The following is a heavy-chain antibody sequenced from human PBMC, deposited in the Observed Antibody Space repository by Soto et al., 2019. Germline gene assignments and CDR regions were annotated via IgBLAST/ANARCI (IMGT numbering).Heavy chain of an antibody. CDR3: ARVCSDSCYAGTRNWFDP. V-gene: IGHV3-7*03. D-gene: IGHD2-2*01. Sequence: EVQLVESGGGLVQPGGSLRLSCAASGFTFSSYWMSWVRQAPGKGLEWVANIKQDGSEKYYVDSVKGRFTISRDNAQNSLYLQRNSVRAEDTAVYYCARVCSDSCYAGTRNWFDPWGQGTLVTVSS. CDR1: GFTFSSYW. CDR2: IKQDGSEK. J-gene: IGHJ5*02.